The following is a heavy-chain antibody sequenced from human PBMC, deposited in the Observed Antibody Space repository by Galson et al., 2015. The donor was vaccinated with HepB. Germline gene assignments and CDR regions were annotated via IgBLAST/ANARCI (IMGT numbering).Heavy chain of an antibody. CDR3: ARESGTPGNWYFDL. V-gene: IGHV3-23*01. CDR2: ISSSGENT. CDR1: GFTFSNNA. D-gene: IGHD1-1*01. J-gene: IGHJ2*01. Sequence: SLRLSCAASGFTFSNNAMAWVRQAPGKGLEWVSTISSSGENTYYPDAVKGRFTISRENAQNSVFLQMNSLRDGDTAVYYCARESGTPGNWYFDLWGRGTVVIVSS.